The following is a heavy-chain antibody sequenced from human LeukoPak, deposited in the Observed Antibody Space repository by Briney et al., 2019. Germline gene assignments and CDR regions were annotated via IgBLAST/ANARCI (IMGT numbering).Heavy chain of an antibody. D-gene: IGHD4-17*01. CDR1: GGSISSSSYY. V-gene: IGHV4-39*01. CDR3: ARRYGDYGGFDY. CDR2: IYYSGST. Sequence: SETLSLTCTVSGGSISSSSYYWGWIRQPPGKGLEWIGSIYYSGSTYYNPSLKSRVTISVDTSKNQFSLKLSSVTAADTAVYYCARRYGDYGGFDYWGQGTLVTVSS. J-gene: IGHJ4*02.